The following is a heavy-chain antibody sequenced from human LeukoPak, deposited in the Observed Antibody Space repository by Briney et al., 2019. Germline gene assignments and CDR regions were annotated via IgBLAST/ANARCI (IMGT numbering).Heavy chain of an antibody. D-gene: IGHD2-15*01. CDR1: GYTFTSYG. CDR2: IGAYNGNT. Sequence: ASVKVSCKASGYTFTSYGISWVRQAPGQGLEWMGSIGAYNGNTNYAQKLQGRFTITTDTSTSTAYLQLKSLRSDDTAVYYCARGQTPILIVFNYWGQGTLVTVSS. V-gene: IGHV1-18*01. J-gene: IGHJ4*02. CDR3: ARGQTPILIVFNY.